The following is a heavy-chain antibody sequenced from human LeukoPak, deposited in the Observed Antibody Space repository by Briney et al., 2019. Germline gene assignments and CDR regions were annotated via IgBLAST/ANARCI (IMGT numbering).Heavy chain of an antibody. Sequence: SQTLSLTCTVSGGSISSGDYYWSWIRQHPGKGLEWIGYIYYSGSTYYNPSLKSRVTISVDTSKNQFSLKLSSVTAADTAVYYCASTPYSSSDYSYYFDYWGQGTLVTVSS. J-gene: IGHJ4*02. D-gene: IGHD6-6*01. CDR3: ASTPYSSSDYSYYFDY. CDR1: GGSISSGDYY. V-gene: IGHV4-31*03. CDR2: IYYSGST.